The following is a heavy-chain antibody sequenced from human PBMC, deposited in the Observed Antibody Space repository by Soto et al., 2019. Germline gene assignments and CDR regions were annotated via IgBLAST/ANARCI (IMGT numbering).Heavy chain of an antibody. CDR1: GGTFSSYA. CDR2: IIPISGTA. J-gene: IGHJ6*02. D-gene: IGHD2-2*01. CDR3: AAGGIVVVQAAMDYYYGMDV. V-gene: IGHV1-69*01. Sequence: QVRLVQSGAEVKKPGSSVKVSCKASGGTFSSYAISWVRQAPGQGLEWMGGIIPISGTANYEQKFQGRVTITADESTSTAYMELTSLRSEDTAVYYCAAGGIVVVQAAMDYYYGMDVGGQGTTVTVSS.